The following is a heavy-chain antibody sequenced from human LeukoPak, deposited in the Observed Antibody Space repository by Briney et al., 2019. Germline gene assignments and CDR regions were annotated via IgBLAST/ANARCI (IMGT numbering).Heavy chain of an antibody. CDR3: ASLVVGCSGGSCYSGEFPFDY. Sequence: PSGTLSLTCAVSGGSISSSNWWSWVRQPPGKGLEWIGGIYHSGSTNYNPSLKSRVTISVDKSKNQFSLKLSSVTAADTAVYYCASLVVGCSGGSCYSGEFPFDYWGQGTLVTVSS. CDR1: GGSISSSNW. V-gene: IGHV4-4*02. CDR2: IYHSGST. D-gene: IGHD2-15*01. J-gene: IGHJ4*02.